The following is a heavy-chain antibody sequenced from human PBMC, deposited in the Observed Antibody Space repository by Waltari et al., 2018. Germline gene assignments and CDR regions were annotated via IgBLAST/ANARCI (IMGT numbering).Heavy chain of an antibody. D-gene: IGHD5-12*01. J-gene: IGHJ2*01. CDR1: GFTFSSYA. Sequence: EVQLVESGGGLVQPGGSLRLSCAASGFTFSSYAMSWVRQAPGKGLEWVSAISGSGGSTYYADSVKGRFTISRDKSKNTLYLQMNSLRAEDTAVYYCAKIPVATPHTSDWYFDLWGRGTLVTVSS. V-gene: IGHV3-23*04. CDR3: AKIPVATPHTSDWYFDL. CDR2: ISGSGGST.